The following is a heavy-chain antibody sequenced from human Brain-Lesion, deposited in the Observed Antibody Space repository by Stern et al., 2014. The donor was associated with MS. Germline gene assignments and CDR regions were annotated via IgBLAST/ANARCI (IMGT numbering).Heavy chain of an antibody. CDR2: VKNDGRRT. CDR1: GFTFSNYW. CDR3: ARGERWFDS. D-gene: IGHD3-10*01. V-gene: IGHV3-74*02. Sequence: QLVQSGGGLVQPGGSLRLSCAASGFTFSNYWMHWVRQAPGKGLGWVSRVKNDGRRTSYADSVKGRFTMSRDNAKNTLYLQMNSLRVEDTAIYYCARGERWFDSWGQGTLVTVSS. J-gene: IGHJ5*01.